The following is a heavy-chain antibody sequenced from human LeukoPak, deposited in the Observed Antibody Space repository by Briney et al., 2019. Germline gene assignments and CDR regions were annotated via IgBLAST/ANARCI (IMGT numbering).Heavy chain of an antibody. D-gene: IGHD5-12*01. CDR2: ISYDGSNK. Sequence: GGSLRLSCAASGFTFSSYAMHWVRQAPGKGLEWVAVISYDGSNKYYADFVKGRFTISRDNSKNTLYLQMNSLRAEDTAVYYCARASGYDSAPSTFDPWGQGTLVTVSS. CDR3: ARASGYDSAPSTFDP. V-gene: IGHV3-30-3*01. CDR1: GFTFSSYA. J-gene: IGHJ5*02.